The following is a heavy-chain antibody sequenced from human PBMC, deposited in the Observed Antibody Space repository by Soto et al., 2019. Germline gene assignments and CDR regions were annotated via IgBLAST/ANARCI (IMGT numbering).Heavy chain of an antibody. V-gene: IGHV1-18*01. CDR1: GYTFTSYG. Sequence: QVQLVQSGAEVKKPGASVKVSCKASGYTFTSYGIRWVRQAPGQGLEWMGWISAYNGNTKYAQKLQGRVTTITDTSTSTAYMELRSLRSDDTAVYYCARDLGGSYYAPVDYWGQGTLVTVSS. D-gene: IGHD1-26*01. CDR3: ARDLGGSYYAPVDY. CDR2: ISAYNGNT. J-gene: IGHJ4*02.